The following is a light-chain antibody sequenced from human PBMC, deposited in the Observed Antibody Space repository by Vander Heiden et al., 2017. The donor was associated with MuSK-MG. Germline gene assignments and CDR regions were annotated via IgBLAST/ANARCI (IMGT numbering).Light chain of an antibody. CDR2: DAS. V-gene: IGKV1-33*01. J-gene: IGKJ5*01. CDR1: QDTRMY. Sequence: DVQMTQSPSSLSASVGDRVTITCQASQDTRMYLNWYQHKPGKAPQLLIYDASTLETGVSSRFSGSGSGTDFSFTISSLHPEDIATYYCQQYDNLPFNFGQGTRLEIK. CDR3: QQYDNLPFN.